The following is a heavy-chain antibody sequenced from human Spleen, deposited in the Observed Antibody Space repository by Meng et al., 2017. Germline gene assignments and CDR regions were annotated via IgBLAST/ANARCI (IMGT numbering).Heavy chain of an antibody. D-gene: IGHD3-16*01. CDR1: GYSFTSYW. CDR2: IYPGDSDT. V-gene: IGHV5-51*01. Sequence: KVSCKGSGYSFTSYWIGWVRQMPGKGLEWRGIIYPGDSDTRYSPSFQGQVTISADKSISTAYLQWSSLKASDTAMYYCARNSFGPSYYYGMDVWGQGTTVTVSS. CDR3: ARNSFGPSYYYGMDV. J-gene: IGHJ6*02.